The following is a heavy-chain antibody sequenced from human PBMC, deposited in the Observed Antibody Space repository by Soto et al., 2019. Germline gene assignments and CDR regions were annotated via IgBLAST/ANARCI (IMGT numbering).Heavy chain of an antibody. CDR1: GFTFSSYW. CDR3: ATEVWVYYDFWSGYSDY. CDR2: IKEDGSDM. Sequence: GGSLRPSCAASGFTFSSYWMSWVRQAPGKGLEWVANIKEDGSDMYYVDSVKGRFTISRDNAKNSLYLQMNSLRAEDTAVYYCATEVWVYYDFWSGYSDYWGQGTLVTVSS. V-gene: IGHV3-7*01. J-gene: IGHJ4*02. D-gene: IGHD3-3*01.